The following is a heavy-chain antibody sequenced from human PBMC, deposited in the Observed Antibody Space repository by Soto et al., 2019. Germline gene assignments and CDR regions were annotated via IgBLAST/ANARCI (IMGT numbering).Heavy chain of an antibody. V-gene: IGHV4-4*02. Sequence: PSETLSLTCAVSGGSISSSNWWSWVRQPPGKGLEWIGEIYHSGSTNYNPSLKSRVTISVDKSKNEFSLTLNSVTAADTAVYYSARGGASNWLRIFLQWGQVTLGTVYS. CDR3: ARGGASNWLRIFLQ. CDR1: GGSISSSNW. J-gene: IGHJ1*01. CDR2: IYHSGST. D-gene: IGHD3-10*01.